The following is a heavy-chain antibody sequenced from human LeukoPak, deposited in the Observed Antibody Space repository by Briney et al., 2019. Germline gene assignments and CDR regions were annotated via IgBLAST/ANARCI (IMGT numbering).Heavy chain of an antibody. CDR1: GFTFSSYE. J-gene: IGHJ6*03. CDR3: AKGDRGGKFGVAALYYMDV. CDR2: IWYDGSNK. Sequence: PGGSLRLSCAASGFTFSSYEMNWVRQAPGKGLEGVAVIWYDGSNKYYADSVKGRFTISRDNSKNTLYLQMNSLRAEDTAVYYCAKGDRGGKFGVAALYYMDVWGKGTTVTVSS. V-gene: IGHV3-30*02. D-gene: IGHD3-3*01.